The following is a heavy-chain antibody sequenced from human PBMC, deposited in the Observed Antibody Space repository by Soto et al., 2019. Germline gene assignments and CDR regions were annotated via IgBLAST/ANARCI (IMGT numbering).Heavy chain of an antibody. Sequence: QVQLVQSGAEVKKPGSSVKVSCKASGGTFSSYAISWVRQAPGQGLEWMGGIIPIFGTANYAQKFQGRVTSTADESTSTAYMELSSLRSEDTGVYYCARTGTPEGKEYCFDYWGQGTLVTVSS. CDR3: ARTGTPEGKEYCFDY. V-gene: IGHV1-69*01. D-gene: IGHD7-27*01. CDR1: GGTFSSYA. CDR2: IIPIFGTA. J-gene: IGHJ4*02.